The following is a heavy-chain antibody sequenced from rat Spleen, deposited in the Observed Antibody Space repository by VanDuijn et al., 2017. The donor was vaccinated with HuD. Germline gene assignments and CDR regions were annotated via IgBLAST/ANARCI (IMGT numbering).Heavy chain of an antibody. CDR2: ITNASGRT. V-gene: IGHV5-31*01. D-gene: IGHD1-7*01. CDR1: GFTFNNYW. CDR3: ARSDTMGMTTDY. Sequence: EVQLVESGGGLVQPGGSLKLSCVASGFTFNNYWMTWIRQAPGKGLEWVASITNASGRTYYPDSVKGRFTISRDTAQNTLYLQMNSLRSEDTATYYCARSDTMGMTTDYWGQGVMVT. J-gene: IGHJ2*01.